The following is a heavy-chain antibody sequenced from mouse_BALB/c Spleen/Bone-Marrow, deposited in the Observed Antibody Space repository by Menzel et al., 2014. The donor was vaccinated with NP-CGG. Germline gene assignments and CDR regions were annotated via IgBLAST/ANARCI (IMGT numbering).Heavy chain of an antibody. CDR3: AREYYGSSYGFAY. D-gene: IGHD1-1*01. CDR1: GYSFTGYT. CDR2: INPYNSGT. V-gene: IGHV1-26*01. Sequence: VQLQQSGPELVKPGASMKISCKASGYSFTGYTMNWVKQSHGKNLEWIGLINPYNSGTSYNQKFKGKATLTVDKSSSTAYMALLSLTSEDSAVYYCAREYYGSSYGFAYWGQGTLVTVSA. J-gene: IGHJ3*01.